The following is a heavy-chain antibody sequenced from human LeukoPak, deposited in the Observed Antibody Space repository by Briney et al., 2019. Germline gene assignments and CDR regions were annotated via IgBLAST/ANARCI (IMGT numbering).Heavy chain of an antibody. Sequence: GGSLRLSCAAAGFTFSSYWMSWVRQAPGKGLEWVATIKQDGRENYYVDSVKGRFHICRENAKNSVYLQMNSLRAVDTGVYYCAELGITMIGGVWGKGTTVTISS. CDR2: IKQDGREN. D-gene: IGHD3-10*02. J-gene: IGHJ6*04. CDR1: GFTFSSYW. CDR3: AELGITMIGGV. V-gene: IGHV3-7*01.